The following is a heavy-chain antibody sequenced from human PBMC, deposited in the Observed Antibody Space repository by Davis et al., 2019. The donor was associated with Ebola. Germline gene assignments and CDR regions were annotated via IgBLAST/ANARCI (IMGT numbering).Heavy chain of an antibody. CDR2: IDPRDSYS. D-gene: IGHD6-13*01. J-gene: IGHJ3*02. CDR1: GYSFTTYW. V-gene: IGHV5-10-1*01. Sequence: GESLKISCKGSGYSFTTYWINWVRQMPGKGLEWMGRIDPRDSYSNYRPSFQGHVTISADKSISSAYLPWSSLKASDTAMYYCASRIAAAGYPYDAFDIWGQGTMVTVSS. CDR3: ASRIAAAGYPYDAFDI.